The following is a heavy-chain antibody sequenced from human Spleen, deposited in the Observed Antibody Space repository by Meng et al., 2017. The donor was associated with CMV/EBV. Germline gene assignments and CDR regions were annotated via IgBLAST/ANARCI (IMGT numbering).Heavy chain of an antibody. J-gene: IGHJ6*02. CDR1: GFTFEDNG. CDR3: AKAEGDVWSGYSSYYYGMNV. V-gene: IGHV3-20*04. D-gene: IGHD3-3*01. CDR2: INWNGDKT. Sequence: GESLKISCVASGFTFEDNGMTWVRQAPGKGLQWFSGINWNGDKTYYVDSVKGRFTISRDNAKNSLYLQMNSLRVEDKAVYYCAKAEGDVWSGYSSYYYGMNVWGQGTTVTVSS.